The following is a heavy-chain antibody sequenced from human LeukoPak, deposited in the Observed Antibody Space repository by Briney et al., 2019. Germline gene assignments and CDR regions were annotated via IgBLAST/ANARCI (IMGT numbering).Heavy chain of an antibody. CDR1: GGSISSGGYS. J-gene: IGHJ1*01. D-gene: IGHD4-23*01. CDR3: ARSLDYGGNSRVFQH. CDR2: IYYSGST. Sequence: SETLSLTCAVTGGSISSGGYSWSWIRQPPGKGLEWIGYIYYSGSTYYNPSLKSRVTISVDTSKNQFSLKLSSVTAADTAVYYCARSLDYGGNSRVFQHWGQGTLVTVSS. V-gene: IGHV4-30-4*07.